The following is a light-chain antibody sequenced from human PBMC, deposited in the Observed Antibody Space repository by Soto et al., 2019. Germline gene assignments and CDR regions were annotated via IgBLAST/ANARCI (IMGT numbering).Light chain of an antibody. V-gene: IGLV4-69*01. CDR1: SGHSSNA. Sequence: QAVVTQSPSASASLGASVKLTCTLSSGHSSNAIAWHQQQPEKGPRYLMKLNSDGSHSKGDGTPDRFSGSSSGAEHYLTISSLQSEDEADYYCQTWGTGILVFGGGTKLTVL. CDR3: QTWGTGILV. J-gene: IGLJ2*01. CDR2: LNSDGSH.